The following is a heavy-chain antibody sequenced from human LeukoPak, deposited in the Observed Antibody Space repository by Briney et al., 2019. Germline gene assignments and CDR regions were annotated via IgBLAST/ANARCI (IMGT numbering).Heavy chain of an antibody. CDR1: GFTFSSYN. CDR3: ARDASGGDLPFDY. Sequence: GGSLRLSCAASGFTFSSYNMHWVRQAPGKGLEWVAVIWYDGSNEYYADSAKGRFTISRDNSKNSLYLQMNSLRAEDTAVYYCARDASGGDLPFDYWGQGTLVTVSS. CDR2: IWYDGSNE. D-gene: IGHD2-21*02. J-gene: IGHJ4*02. V-gene: IGHV3-33*01.